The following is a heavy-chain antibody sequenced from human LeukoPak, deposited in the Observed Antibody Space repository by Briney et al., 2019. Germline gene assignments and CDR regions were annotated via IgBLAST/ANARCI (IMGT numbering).Heavy chain of an antibody. Sequence: GASVKVSCEAAGYTFVSHGISWVRLAPGQGLEWMGWISAYNGDTKYAQKFQARVTITTDESTSTAYVELSSLRSEDTAVYYCARDTTGYCSSRAPCAFDIWGQGTMVTVSS. J-gene: IGHJ3*02. V-gene: IGHV1-18*01. CDR2: ISAYNGDT. CDR3: ARDTTGYCSSRAPCAFDI. CDR1: GYTFVSHG. D-gene: IGHD2-2*01.